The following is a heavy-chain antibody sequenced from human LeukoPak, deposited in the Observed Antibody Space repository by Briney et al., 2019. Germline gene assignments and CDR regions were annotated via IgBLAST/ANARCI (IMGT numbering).Heavy chain of an antibody. D-gene: IGHD6-6*01. CDR3: ASSIAARVY. V-gene: IGHV4-30-4*08. J-gene: IGHJ4*02. CDR1: GASVSSGDYY. Sequence: SETLSLTCTVSGASVSSGDYYWSWIRQPPGKGLEWIEYFYYSGSTYYNPSLKSRITISVDTSKNQFSLKLTSETAADTAVYYCASSIAARVYWGPGTLVTVSS. CDR2: FYYSGST.